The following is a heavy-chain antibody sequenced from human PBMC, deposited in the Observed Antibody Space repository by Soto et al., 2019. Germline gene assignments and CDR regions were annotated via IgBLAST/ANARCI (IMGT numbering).Heavy chain of an antibody. V-gene: IGHV1-8*01. J-gene: IGHJ4*02. Sequence: ASVKVSCKASGYTFTSYDINWVRQATGQGLEWMGWMNPNSGNTGYAQKFQGRVTMTRNTSISTAYMELSSLRSEDTAVYYCARGLLYYDILTGLLVRYFDYWGQGTLVTVSS. CDR3: ARGLLYYDILTGLLVRYFDY. CDR2: MNPNSGNT. D-gene: IGHD3-9*01. CDR1: GYTFTSYD.